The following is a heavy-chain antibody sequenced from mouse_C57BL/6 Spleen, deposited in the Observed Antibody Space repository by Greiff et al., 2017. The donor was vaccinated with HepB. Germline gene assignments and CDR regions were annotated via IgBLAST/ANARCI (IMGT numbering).Heavy chain of an antibody. D-gene: IGHD4-1*01. V-gene: IGHV3-6*01. CDR2: ISYDGSN. CDR1: GYSITSGYY. J-gene: IGHJ3*01. CDR3: ERELGETFAY. Sequence: DVKLQESGPGLVKPSQSLSLTCSVTGYSITSGYYWNWIRQFPGNKLEWMGYISYDGSNNYKPSLKNRISITRDTSKNQFFLKLNSVTTEYTATYYCERELGETFAYWGQGTLVTVSA.